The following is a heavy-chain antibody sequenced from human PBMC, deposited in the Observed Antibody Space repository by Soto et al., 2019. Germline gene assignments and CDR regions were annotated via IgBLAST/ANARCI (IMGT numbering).Heavy chain of an antibody. CDR3: ARRRHGPSYSGSYYYYYYYGMDV. CDR2: IYHSGST. D-gene: IGHD1-26*01. CDR1: SGSISSSNW. V-gene: IGHV4-4*02. J-gene: IGHJ6*02. Sequence: PSETLSLTCAVSSGSISSSNWWSWVRQPPGKGLEWIGEIYHSGSTNYNPSLKSRVTISVDTSKNQFSLKLSSVTAADTAVYYCARRRHGPSYSGSYYYYYYYGMDVWGQGTTVTVSS.